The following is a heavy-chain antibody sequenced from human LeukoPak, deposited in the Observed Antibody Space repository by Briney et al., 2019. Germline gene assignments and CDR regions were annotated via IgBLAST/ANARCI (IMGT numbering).Heavy chain of an antibody. Sequence: ASETLSLTCAVYGGSFSGYYWSWIRQPPGKVLEWIGEINHSGSTNYNPSLKSRVTISVDTSKNQFSLELSSVTAADTAVYYCAWAAGTLKLFDYWGQGTLVTVSS. CDR1: GGSFSGYY. V-gene: IGHV4-34*01. D-gene: IGHD6-13*01. CDR2: INHSGST. J-gene: IGHJ4*02. CDR3: AWAAGTLKLFDY.